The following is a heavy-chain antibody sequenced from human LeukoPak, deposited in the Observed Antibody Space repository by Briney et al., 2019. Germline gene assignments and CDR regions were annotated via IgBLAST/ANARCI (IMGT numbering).Heavy chain of an antibody. Sequence: SETLSLTCTVSGGSISSYYWSWIRQPAGKGLEWIGRIYTSGSTNYNPSLKSRVTMSVDTSKNQFSLKLSSVTAADTAVYYCARAWCSTSCYIVDPWGQGTLVTVSS. CDR1: GGSISSYY. D-gene: IGHD2-2*02. V-gene: IGHV4-4*07. J-gene: IGHJ5*02. CDR2: IYTSGST. CDR3: ARAWCSTSCYIVDP.